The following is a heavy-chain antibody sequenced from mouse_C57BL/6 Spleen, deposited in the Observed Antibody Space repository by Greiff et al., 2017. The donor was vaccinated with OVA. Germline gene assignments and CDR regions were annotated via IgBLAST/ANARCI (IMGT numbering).Heavy chain of an antibody. CDR3: AWGSTMVTTEYYFDY. D-gene: IGHD2-2*01. J-gene: IGHJ2*01. CDR1: GFNIKDYY. V-gene: IGHV14-2*01. CDR2: IDPEDGET. Sequence: VQLQQSGAELVKPGASVKLSCTASGFNIKDYYMHWVKQRTEQGLEWIGRIDPEDGETKYAPKFQGKATITADTPSNTAYLQPSSLTSEDTAVYYCAWGSTMVTTEYYFDYWGQGTTLTVSS.